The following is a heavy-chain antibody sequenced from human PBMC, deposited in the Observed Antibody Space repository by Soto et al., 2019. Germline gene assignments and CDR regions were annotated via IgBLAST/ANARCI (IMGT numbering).Heavy chain of an antibody. V-gene: IGHV2-5*02. Sequence: SGPTLVNPTQTLTLTFPFSAFSLSTGGVGVGWIRQPPGKALEWLALIYWDDDKRYSPSLRGRLTITKDTSKNQVVLTMTNMDPVDTATYYCIQSRCGGDCLQSYASYYYYGMDVWGQGTTVTVSS. CDR3: IQSRCGGDCLQSYASYYYYGMDV. J-gene: IGHJ6*02. D-gene: IGHD2-21*02. CDR1: AFSLSTGGVG. CDR2: IYWDDDK.